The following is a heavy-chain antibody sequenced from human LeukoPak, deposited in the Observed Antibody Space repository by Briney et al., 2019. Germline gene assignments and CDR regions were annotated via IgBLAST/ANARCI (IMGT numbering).Heavy chain of an antibody. CDR3: ARDPIVSLGLFDY. J-gene: IGHJ4*02. D-gene: IGHD1-26*01. CDR1: GYTFTSYA. CDR2: INAGNGNT. Sequence: ASVKVSCKASGYTFTSYAMHWVRQAPGQRLEWMGWINAGNGNTKYSQKFQGRVTITRDTSASTAYMELSSLRSEDTAVYYCARDPIVSLGLFDYWGQGTLVTVSS. V-gene: IGHV1-3*01.